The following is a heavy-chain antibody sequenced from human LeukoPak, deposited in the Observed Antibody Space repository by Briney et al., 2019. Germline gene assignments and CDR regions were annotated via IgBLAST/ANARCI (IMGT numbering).Heavy chain of an antibody. V-gene: IGHV4-38-2*02. CDR3: AREGRFGGYYYYYMDV. J-gene: IGHJ6*03. D-gene: IGHD3-10*01. Sequence: SETLSLTCTVSGYSISSSYCWGWIRQPPGKGLEWIGSIYHSGSTYYNPSLKSRVTISVATSKNQFSLKLSSVTAADTAVYYCAREGRFGGYYYYYMDVWGKGTTVTISS. CDR2: IYHSGST. CDR1: GYSISSSYC.